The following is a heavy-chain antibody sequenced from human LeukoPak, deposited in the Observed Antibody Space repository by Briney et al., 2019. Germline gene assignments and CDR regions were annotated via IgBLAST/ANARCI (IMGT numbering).Heavy chain of an antibody. CDR1: GLTGSHNY. J-gene: IGHJ5*02. CDR3: IVFGDSNH. CDR2: IHTSGDT. V-gene: IGHV3-53*01. D-gene: IGHD4-17*01. Sequence: PGGTLRLSGAASGLTGSHNYVSWLRQAPGKGLEWVSAIHTSGDTCYADSVKGRFTISRDTSKNTLYLQINSLRVEDTAVYYCIVFGDSNHWGQGTLVTVSS.